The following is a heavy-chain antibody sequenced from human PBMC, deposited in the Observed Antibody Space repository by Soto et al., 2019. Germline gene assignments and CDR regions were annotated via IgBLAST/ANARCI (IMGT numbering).Heavy chain of an antibody. J-gene: IGHJ4*02. Sequence: GSVKVSCKGSGYTFSGFYMHWVRQAPGQGLEWMGWINPNSGGTKSAEKFQGRVTMTRDTSISTAYMELSRLTSDDTAVYYCASAAVTGTAGLDFWGQGTQVTVSS. V-gene: IGHV1-2*02. D-gene: IGHD6-19*01. CDR2: INPNSGGT. CDR3: ASAAVTGTAGLDF. CDR1: GYTFSGFY.